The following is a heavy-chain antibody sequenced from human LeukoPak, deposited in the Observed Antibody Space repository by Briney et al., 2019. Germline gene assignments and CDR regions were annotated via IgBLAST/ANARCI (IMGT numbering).Heavy chain of an antibody. J-gene: IGHJ4*02. D-gene: IGHD5-12*01. CDR2: INPNSGGT. V-gene: IGHV1-2*02. CDR1: GYTFTGYY. CDR3: AREGHSGYDYFLNY. Sequence: ASVKVSCKASGYTFTGYYMHWVRQAPGQGLEWMGWINPNSGGTNYAQKVQGRVTMTRDTSISTAYMELSRLRSDDTAVYYCAREGHSGYDYFLNYWGQGTLVTVSS.